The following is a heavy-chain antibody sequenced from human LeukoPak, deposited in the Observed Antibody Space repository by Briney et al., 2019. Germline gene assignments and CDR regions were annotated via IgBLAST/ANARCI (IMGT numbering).Heavy chain of an antibody. CDR3: ARAYVMSAAATSGDFDY. V-gene: IGHV1-2*02. D-gene: IGHD2-15*01. CDR2: INPNSGGT. Sequence: ASVKVSCKASGYTFTGYYVHWVRQAPGQGLEWMGWINPNSGGTNYAQKFQGRVTMTRDTSISTAYMELSRLRSDDTAVYYCARAYVMSAAATSGDFDYWGQGTLVTVSS. J-gene: IGHJ4*02. CDR1: GYTFTGYY.